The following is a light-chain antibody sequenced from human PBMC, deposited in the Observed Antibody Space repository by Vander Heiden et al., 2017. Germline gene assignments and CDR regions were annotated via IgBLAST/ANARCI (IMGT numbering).Light chain of an antibody. Sequence: SPSSLSASTGDRVTITCRASQGISSYLAWYQQKPGKAPKLLIYAASTLQSGVPSRFSGSGSGTDFTLTISCLQSEDFATYYCQQYDSYPRTFGQGTKVEIK. CDR3: QQYDSYPRT. V-gene: IGKV1-8*01. CDR1: QGISSY. CDR2: AAS. J-gene: IGKJ1*01.